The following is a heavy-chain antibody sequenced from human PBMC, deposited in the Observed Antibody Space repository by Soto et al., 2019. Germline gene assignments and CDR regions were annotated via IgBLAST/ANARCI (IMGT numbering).Heavy chain of an antibody. CDR1: GFTFSDYY. CDR3: AREEQGAGTDY. CDR2: ISSSGSTI. D-gene: IGHD1-1*01. Sequence: GESLKISCAASGFTFSDYYMSWIRQAPGKGLEWVSYISSSGSTIYYADSVKGRFTISRDNAKNSLYLQMNSLRAEDTAVYYCAREEQGAGTDYWGQGTLVTVSS. V-gene: IGHV3-11*01. J-gene: IGHJ4*02.